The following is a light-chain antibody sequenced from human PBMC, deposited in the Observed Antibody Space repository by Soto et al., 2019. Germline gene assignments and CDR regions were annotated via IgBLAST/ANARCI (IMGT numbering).Light chain of an antibody. J-gene: IGLJ2*01. Sequence: QSALTQPASVSGSPGQSITISCTGSDVGAYRYVSWYQQHPGKAPRLMIYDVSNRPSGVSDRFSGSKSGNTASLTISGLQPGDEAYFFCSSYTGGNARVVFGGGTKLTVL. CDR3: SSYTGGNARVV. CDR1: SDVGAYRY. V-gene: IGLV2-14*01. CDR2: DVS.